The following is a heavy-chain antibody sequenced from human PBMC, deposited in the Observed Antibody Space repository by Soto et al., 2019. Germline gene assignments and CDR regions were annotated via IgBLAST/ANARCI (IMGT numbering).Heavy chain of an antibody. CDR2: IKEDGSEK. CDR1: GFTFSSYC. J-gene: IGHJ4*02. V-gene: IGHV3-7*04. Sequence: GGSLRLSCAASGFTFSSYCMNWVRQAPGKGLEWVANIKEDGSEKYYVDSVKGRFTISRDNAKNLLYLQMNSLRADDTAVYYCARGTLYFDYWAQGTLVTVSS. CDR3: ARGTLYFDY.